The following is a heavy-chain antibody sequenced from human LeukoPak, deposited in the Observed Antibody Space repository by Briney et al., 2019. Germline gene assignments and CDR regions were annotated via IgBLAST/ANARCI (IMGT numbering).Heavy chain of an antibody. J-gene: IGHJ4*02. D-gene: IGHD3-9*01. CDR3: ARGNLVSY. CDR2: INHSGST. Sequence: SETLSLTCTVSGGSISSNSYYWGWIRQPPGKGLEWIGEINHSGSTNYNPSLKSRVTISVDTSKNQFSLKLSSVTAADTAVYYCARGNLVSYWGQGTLVTVSS. CDR1: GGSISSNSYY. V-gene: IGHV4-39*07.